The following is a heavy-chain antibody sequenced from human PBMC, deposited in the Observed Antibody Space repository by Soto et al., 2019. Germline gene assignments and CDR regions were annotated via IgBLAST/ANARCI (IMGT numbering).Heavy chain of an antibody. CDR1: GFNFGNYA. CDR3: AKDFIPRNSIYDPFDI. J-gene: IGHJ3*02. V-gene: IGHV3-23*01. CDR2: VGGDASDT. Sequence: EVQLLESGGGLVQPGGSLEVSCRASGFNFGNYAMSWVRQAPGKGPEWVSSVGGDASDTHYAHSVRGRFTISRDNSKNTLYLHMNSLRAEDTAIYFCAKDFIPRNSIYDPFDIWGQGTTVSVSS. D-gene: IGHD2-21*01.